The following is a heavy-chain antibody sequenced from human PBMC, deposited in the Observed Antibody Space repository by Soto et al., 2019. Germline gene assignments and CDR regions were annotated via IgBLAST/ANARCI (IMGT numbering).Heavy chain of an antibody. CDR1: GVSVTSGSYF. CDR2: IHYTGRI. D-gene: IGHD3-9*01. CDR3: ARDFMGLGIRRPFDS. V-gene: IGHV4-61*01. J-gene: IGHJ4*02. Sequence: QVQLQESGPGLVKPSETLSLTCTVSGVSVTSGSYFWSWIRQPPGGGLEWIGYIHYTGRISYNPSVKRRIATSIVTSEKLFFLTLSSVTGDATAVYYCARDFMGLGIRRPFDSWGQGTVVAVSS.